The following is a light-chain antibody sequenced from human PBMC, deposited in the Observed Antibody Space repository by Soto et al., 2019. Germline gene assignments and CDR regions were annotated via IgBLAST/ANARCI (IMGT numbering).Light chain of an antibody. Sequence: DFVMTQSLDSLAVSLGERATINCKSSQSVLSTSNNKNYLAWFQQKPGQPPKLVIYWASARASGVPDRFRGSGSGTDFTLTIISLQAEDVAVYYCQQYHSDPITFGQGTRLEI. CDR3: QQYHSDPIT. CDR1: QSVLSTSNNKNY. CDR2: WAS. J-gene: IGKJ5*01. V-gene: IGKV4-1*01.